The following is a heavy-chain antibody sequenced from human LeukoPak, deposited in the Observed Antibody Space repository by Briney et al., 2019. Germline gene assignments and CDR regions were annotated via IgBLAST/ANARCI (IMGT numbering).Heavy chain of an antibody. CDR3: ATRAPSGSSWHRSSWFDP. CDR1: GYTLTELS. J-gene: IGHJ5*02. CDR2: FDPEDGET. Sequence: ASVKVSCKVSGYTLTELSMHWVRQAPGKGLEWMGGFDPEDGETIYAQKFQGRVTMTEDTSTDTAYMELSSLRSEDTAVYYCATRAPSGSSWHRSSWFDPWGQGTLVTVSS. V-gene: IGHV1-24*01. D-gene: IGHD6-13*01.